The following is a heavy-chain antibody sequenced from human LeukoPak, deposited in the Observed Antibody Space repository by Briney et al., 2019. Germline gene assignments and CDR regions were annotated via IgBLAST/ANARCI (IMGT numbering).Heavy chain of an antibody. CDR2: IYTSGST. V-gene: IGHV4-4*07. J-gene: IGHJ6*02. CDR3: ARAVSLVSGWYFGKYYYYGMDV. Sequence: TPAGTLSLTCAASGFSISSYYLSWIRQPAGKGLEWLGRIYTSGSTNYNPSLKSRVTMSVDTSKNQFSLKLSSVTAADTAVYYCARAVSLVSGWYFGKYYYYGMDVWGQGTTVTVSS. D-gene: IGHD6-19*01. CDR1: GFSISSYY.